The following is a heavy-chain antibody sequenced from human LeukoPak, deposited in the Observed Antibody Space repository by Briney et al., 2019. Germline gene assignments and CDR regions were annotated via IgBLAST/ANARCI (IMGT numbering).Heavy chain of an antibody. CDR2: IYYSGTT. V-gene: IGHV4-39*01. CDR3: ARHGIAVVTRPLPIDY. CDR1: GGPLSSSRYH. J-gene: IGHJ4*02. Sequence: PSETLSLTCTVCGGPLSSSRYHWRWIRQPPGKGLEWIGSIYYSGTTYYNPSLKSRVTISVDTPKHQFSLKLSPITAADTAVYYRARHGIAVVTRPLPIDYWGQGTLVTVSS. D-gene: IGHD4-23*01.